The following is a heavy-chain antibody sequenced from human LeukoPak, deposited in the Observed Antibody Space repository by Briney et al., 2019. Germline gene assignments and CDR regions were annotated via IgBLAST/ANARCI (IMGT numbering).Heavy chain of an antibody. CDR1: GFTFSSYG. V-gene: IGHV3-30*18. D-gene: IGHD6-13*01. J-gene: IGHJ3*02. CDR2: ISYDGSKK. CDR3: AKDGYDAFDI. Sequence: GRSLRLSCAASGFTFSSYGMHWVRQAPGKGLEWVAVISYDGSKKYYADSVKGRFTISRDNSKNTLYLQMNSLRAEDTAVYYCAKDGYDAFDIWGQGTMVTVSS.